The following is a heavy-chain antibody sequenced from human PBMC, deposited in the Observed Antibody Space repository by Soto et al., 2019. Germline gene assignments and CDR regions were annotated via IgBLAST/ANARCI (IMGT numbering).Heavy chain of an antibody. CDR2: IYYSGST. J-gene: IGHJ4*02. CDR3: ARVKGGILDY. CDR1: GGSISSGGYY. Sequence: SETLSLTCTVSGGSISSGGYYWSWIRQHPGKGLEWIGYIYYSGSTYYNPSLKSRVTISVDTSKNQFSLKLSSVTAADTAVYYCARVKGGILDYWGQGTLVTVSS. D-gene: IGHD6-13*01. V-gene: IGHV4-31*03.